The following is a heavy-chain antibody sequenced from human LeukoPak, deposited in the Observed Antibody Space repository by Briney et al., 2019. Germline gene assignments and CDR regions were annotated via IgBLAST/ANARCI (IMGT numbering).Heavy chain of an antibody. J-gene: IGHJ5*02. CDR1: GYTFTDSY. V-gene: IGHV1-2*06. Sequence: ASVKVSCKTSGYTFTDSYIHWVRQAPGQGLEWMGRINPNSGDPDYPQKFQGRVTMTRDTSISTAYMELSRLRSDDTAVYYCARDGYSSSWYGNWFDPWGQGTLVTVSS. D-gene: IGHD6-13*01. CDR2: INPNSGDP. CDR3: ARDGYSSSWYGNWFDP.